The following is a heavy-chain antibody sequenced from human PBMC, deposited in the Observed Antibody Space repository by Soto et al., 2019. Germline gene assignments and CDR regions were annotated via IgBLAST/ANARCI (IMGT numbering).Heavy chain of an antibody. D-gene: IGHD3-16*01. CDR2: ISSGGNT. V-gene: IGHV3-23*01. CDR3: AREFRLGAVGTVGFDY. Sequence: IIKATGKGQEWVSAISSGGNTYDADSVKGRFTIFRDNSNNMMYLQLKSLRADDTAVYYCAREFRLGAVGTVGFDYWGQGTLVTVSS. J-gene: IGHJ4*02.